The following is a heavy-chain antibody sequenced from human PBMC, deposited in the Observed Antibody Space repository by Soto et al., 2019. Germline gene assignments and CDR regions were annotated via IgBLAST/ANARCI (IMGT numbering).Heavy chain of an antibody. V-gene: IGHV4-4*02. J-gene: IGHJ6*02. Sequence: SETLSLTCAVSGGSISSSNWWSWVRQPPGKGLEWIGEIYHSGSTNYNPSLKSRVTISVDKSKNQFSLKLSSVTAADTAVYYCARIGVGSGSYYYYYYYGMDVWGQGNTVTVSS. CDR3: ARIGVGSGSYYYYYYYGMDV. CDR2: IYHSGST. D-gene: IGHD3-10*01. CDR1: GGSISSSNW.